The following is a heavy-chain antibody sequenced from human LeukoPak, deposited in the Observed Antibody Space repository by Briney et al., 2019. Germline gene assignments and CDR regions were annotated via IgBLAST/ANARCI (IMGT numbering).Heavy chain of an antibody. CDR1: GFTFSSYW. D-gene: IGHD3-16*02. V-gene: IGHV3-74*01. CDR2: INSDGSST. J-gene: IGHJ4*02. Sequence: GGSLRLSCAASGFTFSSYWMHWVRQAPGKGLVWVSRINSDGSSTSYADSVKGRFTISRDNAKNTLYLQMNSLRAEDAAVYYCAKGDTTYYDYVWGSYRSYYFDYWGQGTLVTVSS. CDR3: AKGDTTYYDYVWGSYRSYYFDY.